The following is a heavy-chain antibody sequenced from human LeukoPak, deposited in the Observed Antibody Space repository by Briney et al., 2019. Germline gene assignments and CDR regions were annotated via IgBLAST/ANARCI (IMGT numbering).Heavy chain of an antibody. CDR3: ARLSTTVVSPADY. CDR2: IHPGDSDT. D-gene: IGHD4-23*01. V-gene: IGHV5-51*01. CDR1: GYIFTNYR. J-gene: IGHJ4*02. Sequence: PGESLKISCKGSGYIFTNYRIGWVRQMPGKGLEWMGIIHPGDSDTRYSPSFQGQVTISADKSITTAYLQWSSLKASDTAMYYCARLSTTVVSPADYWGQGTMVTVSS.